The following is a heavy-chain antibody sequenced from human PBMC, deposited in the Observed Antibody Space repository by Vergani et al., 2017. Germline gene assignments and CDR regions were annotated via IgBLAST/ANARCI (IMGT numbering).Heavy chain of an antibody. CDR3: TTVRRYDILTGYYNRDY. D-gene: IGHD3-9*01. V-gene: IGHV3-15*01. J-gene: IGHJ4*02. Sequence: EVQLVESGGGLVKPGGSLRLSCAASGFTFSNAWMSWVRQAPGKGLEWVGRIKSKTDGGTTDYAAPVKGRFTISRDDSKNTLYLQMNSLKTEDTAVYYCTTVRRYDILTGYYNRDYWVQGTLVTVSS. CDR2: IKSKTDGGTT. CDR1: GFTFSNAW.